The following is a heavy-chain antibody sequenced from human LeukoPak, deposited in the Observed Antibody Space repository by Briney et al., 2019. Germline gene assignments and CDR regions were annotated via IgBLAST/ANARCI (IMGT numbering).Heavy chain of an antibody. J-gene: IGHJ4*02. D-gene: IGHD6-6*01. CDR3: ARGGIAARRPHYDY. CDR1: GGSFSGYY. V-gene: IGHV4-34*01. CDR2: INHSGST. Sequence: SETLSLTCAAYGGSFSGYYWSWIRQPPGKGLEWIGEINHSGSTNYNPSLKSRVTISVDTSKNQFSLKLSSVTAADTAVYYCARGGIAARRPHYDYWGQGTLVTVSS.